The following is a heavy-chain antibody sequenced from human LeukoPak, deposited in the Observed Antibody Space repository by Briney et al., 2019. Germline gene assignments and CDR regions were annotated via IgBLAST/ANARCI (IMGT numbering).Heavy chain of an antibody. V-gene: IGHV1-69*06. D-gene: IGHD2-2*01. J-gene: IGHJ5*02. Sequence: SVKVSCKASGGTFSSYAISWVRQAPGQGLEWMGRITPIFGTANYAQKFQGRVTITADKSTNTAYMKLSSLRSEDTAVYYCARDGAGGYCSSTRCYVFDPWGQGTLVTVSS. CDR3: ARDGAGGYCSSTRCYVFDP. CDR1: GGTFSSYA. CDR2: ITPIFGTA.